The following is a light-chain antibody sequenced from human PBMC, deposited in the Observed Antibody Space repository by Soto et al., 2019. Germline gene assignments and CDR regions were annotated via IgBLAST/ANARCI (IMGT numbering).Light chain of an antibody. CDR3: QQYGSSPTWT. Sequence: EIVLTQSPGTLSLSPGERATLSCRASQSVSTSYLAWYRQKPGQAPRLLIYGASIRATGIPDRFSGSGSGTDFTLTTSRLEPEDFAVYYCQQYGSSPTWTFGQGTKVEIK. CDR2: GAS. CDR1: QSVSTSY. V-gene: IGKV3-20*01. J-gene: IGKJ1*01.